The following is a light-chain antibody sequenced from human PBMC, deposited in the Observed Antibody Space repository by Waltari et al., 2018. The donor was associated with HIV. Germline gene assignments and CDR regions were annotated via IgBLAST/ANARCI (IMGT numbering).Light chain of an antibody. CDR3: SSYGDSLRVL. Sequence: QSALTQPPSASGSLGQSVTISCTGSSSDIGAYDYVSWFQQHPHSAPKLLLYEVTRRPSTVSDRFSGSRSGYTAFLTVAGLQPDDEATYFCSSYGDSLRVLFGGGTNVTVL. CDR2: EVT. J-gene: IGLJ2*01. V-gene: IGLV2-8*01. CDR1: SSDIGAYDY.